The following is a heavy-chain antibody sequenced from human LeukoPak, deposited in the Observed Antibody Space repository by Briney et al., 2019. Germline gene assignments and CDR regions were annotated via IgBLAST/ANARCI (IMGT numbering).Heavy chain of an antibody. CDR2: INPNSGGT. CDR3: AKADYGDDDAFDI. Sequence: ASVKVSCKASGYTFTGYYMHWVRQAPGQGLEWMGWINPNSGGTNYAQKFQGRVTMTRDTSISTACMELSRLRSDDTAVYYCAKADYGDDDAFDIWGQGTMVTVSS. V-gene: IGHV1-2*02. CDR1: GYTFTGYY. J-gene: IGHJ3*02. D-gene: IGHD4-17*01.